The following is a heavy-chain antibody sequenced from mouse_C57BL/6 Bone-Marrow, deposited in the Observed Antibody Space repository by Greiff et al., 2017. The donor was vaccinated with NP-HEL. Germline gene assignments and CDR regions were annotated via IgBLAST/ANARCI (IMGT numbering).Heavy chain of an antibody. CDR1: GYTFTDYY. CDR2: IYPGSGNT. J-gene: IGHJ3*01. D-gene: IGHD1-1*01. V-gene: IGHV1-76*01. Sequence: QVQLQQSGAELVRPGASVKLSCKASGYTFTDYYINWVKQRPGQGLEWIARIYPGSGNTYYNEKFKGKATLTADKSSSTDYMQLSSLTSEDSAVYFWAKGVYKYDSSYAWFAYWGQGTLVTVSA. CDR3: AKGVYKYDSSYAWFAY.